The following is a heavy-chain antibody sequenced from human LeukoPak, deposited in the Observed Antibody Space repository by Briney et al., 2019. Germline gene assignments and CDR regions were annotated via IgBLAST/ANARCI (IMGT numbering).Heavy chain of an antibody. CDR2: IYYSGST. J-gene: IGHJ1*01. D-gene: IGHD2-2*01. V-gene: IGHV4-39*01. Sequence: SETLSLTCTVSGGSISSSSYYWDWIRQPPGKGLEWIGSIYYSGSTYYNPSLKSRVTISVDTSKNQFSLKLSSVTAADTAVYYCARPRGPAPRAHFQHWGQGTLVTVSS. CDR1: GGSISSSSYY. CDR3: ARPRGPAPRAHFQH.